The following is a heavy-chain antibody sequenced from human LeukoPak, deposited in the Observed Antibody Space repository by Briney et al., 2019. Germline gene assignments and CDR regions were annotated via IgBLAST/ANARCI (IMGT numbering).Heavy chain of an antibody. CDR1: GGSISSYY. CDR2: IYTSGST. CDR3: ARGGIIVVRGVIGYYYYMDV. D-gene: IGHD3-10*01. J-gene: IGHJ6*03. V-gene: IGHV4-4*07. Sequence: SETLSLTCTVSGGSISSYYWSWIRQPAGKGLEWIGRIYTSGSTNYNPSLKSRVTMSVDTSKNQFSLKLSSVTAADTAVYYCARGGIIVVRGVIGYYYYMDVWGKGTTVTVSS.